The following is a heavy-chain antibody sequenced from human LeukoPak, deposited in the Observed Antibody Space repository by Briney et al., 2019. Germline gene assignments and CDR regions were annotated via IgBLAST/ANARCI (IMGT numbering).Heavy chain of an antibody. CDR1: GGTFSSYA. D-gene: IGHD3-16*01. Sequence: ASVTVSCKASGGTFSSYAISWVRQAPGQGLEWMGGIIPIFGTANYAQKFQGRVTITADESTSTAYMELSSLRSEDTAVYYCASPRDYRFDYWGQGTLVTVSS. CDR2: IIPIFGTA. J-gene: IGHJ4*02. V-gene: IGHV1-69*01. CDR3: ASPRDYRFDY.